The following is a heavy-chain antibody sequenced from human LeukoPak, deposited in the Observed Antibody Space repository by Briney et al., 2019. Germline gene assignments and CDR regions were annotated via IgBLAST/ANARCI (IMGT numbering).Heavy chain of an antibody. Sequence: ASVKVSCKASGYTFTSYGISWVRQAPGQGLEWMGWISAYNGNTNYAQKLQGRVTMTTDTSTSTVYMELRSLRSDDTAVYYCARHYDFWSGYQDYWGQGTLVTVSS. CDR3: ARHYDFWSGYQDY. V-gene: IGHV1-18*01. J-gene: IGHJ4*02. CDR1: GYTFTSYG. D-gene: IGHD3-3*01. CDR2: ISAYNGNT.